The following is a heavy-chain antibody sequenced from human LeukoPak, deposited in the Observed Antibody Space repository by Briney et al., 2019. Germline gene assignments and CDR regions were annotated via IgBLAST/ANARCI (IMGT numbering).Heavy chain of an antibody. CDR3: ARGSFSRWTTQSYFDY. CDR1: GYTFTTYD. Sequence: APEKVSCKASGYTFTTYDIYWLRQATGHGLQWMGWMNPNSGNTGSAQSFQGRVTMTRNASMSSAYMELSSLRPEDTAVYYCARGSFSRWTTQSYFDYWGQGTLVTVSS. V-gene: IGHV1-8*01. CDR2: MNPNSGNT. D-gene: IGHD4-23*01. J-gene: IGHJ4*02.